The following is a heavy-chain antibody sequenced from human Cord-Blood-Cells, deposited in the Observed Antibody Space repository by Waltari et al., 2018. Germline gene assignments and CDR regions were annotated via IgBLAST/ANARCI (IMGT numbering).Heavy chain of an antibody. CDR1: GGSFSGYY. J-gene: IGHJ4*02. Sequence: QVQLQQWGAGLLKPSETLSLTCAVSGGSFSGYYWSWIRQPPGKGLEWIGEINHSGSTNYNPSLKSRVTISVDTSKNQFSLKLSSVTAADTAVYYCARGVAAAGSPYFDHWGQGTLVTVSS. V-gene: IGHV4-34*01. CDR2: INHSGST. D-gene: IGHD6-13*01. CDR3: ARGVAAAGSPYFDH.